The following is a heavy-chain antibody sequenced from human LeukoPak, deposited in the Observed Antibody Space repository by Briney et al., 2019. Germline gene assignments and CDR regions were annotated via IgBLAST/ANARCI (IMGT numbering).Heavy chain of an antibody. D-gene: IGHD3-22*01. CDR3: ARAYYYDSSGYYYTWFDP. CDR2: INHSGST. J-gene: IGHJ5*02. V-gene: IGHV4-34*01. Sequence: SSETLSLTCAVYGGSFSGYYWSWIRQPPGKGLEWIGEINHSGSTNYNPSLKSRVTISVDTSKNQFSLKLSSVTAADTAVYYCARAYYYDSSGYYYTWFDPWGQGTLVTVSS. CDR1: GGSFSGYY.